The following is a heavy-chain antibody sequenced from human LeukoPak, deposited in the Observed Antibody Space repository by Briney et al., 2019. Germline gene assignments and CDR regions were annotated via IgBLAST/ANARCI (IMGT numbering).Heavy chain of an antibody. D-gene: IGHD5-18*01. Sequence: GGSLRLSCAASGFTFSDDWMNWVRQALGKGVVWVSRITKDGSDLSYADSVKGRFTISRDNAKNTLYLQMNSLRAEDSGVYYCARGRGYSYAPYDYWGQGTLVTVSS. CDR1: GFTFSDDW. CDR3: ARGRGYSYAPYDY. V-gene: IGHV3-74*01. CDR2: ITKDGSDL. J-gene: IGHJ4*02.